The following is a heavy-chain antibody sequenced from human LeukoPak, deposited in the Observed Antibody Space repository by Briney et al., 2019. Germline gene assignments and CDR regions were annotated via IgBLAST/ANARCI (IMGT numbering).Heavy chain of an antibody. J-gene: IGHJ4*02. CDR3: ARDFTAGITMISGSDY. Sequence: ASVKVSCKASGYTFTGYYIHWVRQAPGQGLEWMGWINPNSGGTNYAQKFQGRVTMTSDTSISTAYMELSRLRSDDTAVYYCARDFTAGITMISGSDYWGQGTLVTVSS. V-gene: IGHV1-2*02. D-gene: IGHD3-22*01. CDR2: INPNSGGT. CDR1: GYTFTGYY.